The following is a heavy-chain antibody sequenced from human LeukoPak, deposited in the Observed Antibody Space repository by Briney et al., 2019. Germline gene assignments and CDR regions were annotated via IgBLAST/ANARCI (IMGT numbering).Heavy chain of an antibody. Sequence: PSETLSLTCTVSGGSISSGGYYWSWIRQHPGKGLEWIGYIYYSGSTYYNPSLKSRVTISVDTSKNQFSLKLSSVTAADTAVYYCARDGYSGYEGGFDYWGQGTPVTVSS. CDR3: ARDGYSGYEGGFDY. CDR2: IYYSGST. J-gene: IGHJ4*02. CDR1: GGSISSGGYY. D-gene: IGHD5-12*01. V-gene: IGHV4-31*03.